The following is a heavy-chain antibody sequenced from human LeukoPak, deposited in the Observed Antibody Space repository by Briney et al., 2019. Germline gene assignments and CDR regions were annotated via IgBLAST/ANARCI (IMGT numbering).Heavy chain of an antibody. V-gene: IGHV1-24*01. CDR2: FDPEDGET. J-gene: IGHJ3*02. D-gene: IGHD3-10*01. CDR1: GYTFTSYY. Sequence: ASVKVSCKASGYTFTSYYIHWVRQAPGQGLEWMGGFDPEDGETIYAQKFQGRVTMTEDTSTDTAYMELSSLRSEDTAVYYCATTTMVRGVIIAKPDAFDIWGQGTMVTVSS. CDR3: ATTTMVRGVIIAKPDAFDI.